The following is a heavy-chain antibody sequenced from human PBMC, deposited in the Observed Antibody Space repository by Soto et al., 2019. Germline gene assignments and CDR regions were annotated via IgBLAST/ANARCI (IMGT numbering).Heavy chain of an antibody. CDR2: IIPMSDIP. Sequence: SVKVSCKAPGGTFSSHGISWVRQAPGQGLEWMGGIIPMSDIPNYAQKFQGRVTITADESLSTGYMELSSLTSEDTAIYYCARVAWSGYRYNWLDPWGQGTLVTVSS. V-gene: IGHV1-69*13. J-gene: IGHJ5*02. D-gene: IGHD3-3*01. CDR1: GGTFSSHG. CDR3: ARVAWSGYRYNWLDP.